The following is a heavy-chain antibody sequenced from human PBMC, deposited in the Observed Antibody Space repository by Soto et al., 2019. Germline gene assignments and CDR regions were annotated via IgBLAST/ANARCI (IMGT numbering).Heavy chain of an antibody. CDR2: ISGSGGST. Sequence: PGGSLRLSCAASGFTFSSYAMSWVRQAPGKGLEWVSAISGSGGSTYYADSVKGRFTISRDNSKNTLYLQMNSLRAEDTAVYYCAKEPSGYDFWTTDYFDYWGQGTLVTVSS. CDR3: AKEPSGYDFWTTDYFDY. J-gene: IGHJ4*02. D-gene: IGHD3-3*01. V-gene: IGHV3-23*01. CDR1: GFTFSSYA.